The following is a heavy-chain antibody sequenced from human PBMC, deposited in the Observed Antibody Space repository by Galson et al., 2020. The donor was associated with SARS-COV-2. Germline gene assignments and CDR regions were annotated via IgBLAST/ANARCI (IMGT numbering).Heavy chain of an antibody. CDR3: TSGYCSSSTCYPEVDP. Sequence: QLGESLKISCEASGFPFRGSAIHWVRQASGKGLEWVGRIQSKANSYATAYAASVKGRFTMSRDDSKNTAYLQMNSLKTEDTALYYCTSGYCSSSTCYPEVDPWGQGTLVTVSS. V-gene: IGHV3-73*01. D-gene: IGHD2-2*01. J-gene: IGHJ5*02. CDR2: IQSKANSYAT. CDR1: GFPFRGSA.